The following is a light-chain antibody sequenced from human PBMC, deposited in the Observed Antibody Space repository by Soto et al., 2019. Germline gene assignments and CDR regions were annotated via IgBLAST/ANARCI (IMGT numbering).Light chain of an antibody. CDR2: EDN. V-gene: IGLV2-23*02. Sequence: QTVVTQPASVSGSPGQSITISCTGTSSDVGAYKLVSWYQQHPGKAPKLMIYEDNKRPSTISNRFSGSKSGNTASLTISGLQPEDEANYYCCSFAGSVTFVVFGGGTKLTVL. J-gene: IGLJ3*02. CDR3: CSFAGSVTFVV. CDR1: SSDVGAYKL.